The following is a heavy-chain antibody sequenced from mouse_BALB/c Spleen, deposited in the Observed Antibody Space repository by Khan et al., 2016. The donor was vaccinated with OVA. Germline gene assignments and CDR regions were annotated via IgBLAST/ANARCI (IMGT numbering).Heavy chain of an antibody. CDR2: INPTSGYT. J-gene: IGHJ2*01. Sequence: QVQLQQSGAELAKPGASVKMSCKASGYTFTTYWMHWVKQRPGQGLEWIGYINPTSGYTDYNEKFKDRATLSADRSSSTAYMQLSSLTSEDSAVYYGTRDRIDYGGQGTTLTVSS. CDR1: GYTFTTYW. CDR3: TRDRIDY. V-gene: IGHV1-7*01.